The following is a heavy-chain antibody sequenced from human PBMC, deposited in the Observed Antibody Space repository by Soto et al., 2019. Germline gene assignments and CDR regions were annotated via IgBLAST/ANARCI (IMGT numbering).Heavy chain of an antibody. J-gene: IGHJ6*02. Sequence: GSLRLSCAASGFTFSSYAMGWVRQAPGKGLEWVSAISGSGGSTYYADSVKGRFTISRDNSKNTLYLQMNSLRAEDTAVYYCAKRGGYSYGYYYGMDVWGQGTTVTVSS. D-gene: IGHD5-18*01. CDR2: ISGSGGST. CDR1: GFTFSSYA. CDR3: AKRGGYSYGYYYGMDV. V-gene: IGHV3-23*01.